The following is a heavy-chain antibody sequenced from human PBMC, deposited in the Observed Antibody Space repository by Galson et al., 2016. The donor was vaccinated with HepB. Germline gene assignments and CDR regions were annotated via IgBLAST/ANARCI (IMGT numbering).Heavy chain of an antibody. Sequence: CAISGDSVSSNSAAWNWIRQSPSRGLEWLGRTYYRSKWYNDYAVSVKSRITINPDTSKNQFSLQLSSVTPEDTAVYYCARDETRDNSSLNYYYYYYMDVWGKGTTVTVSS. CDR3: ARDETRDNSSLNYYYYYYMDV. D-gene: IGHD6-13*01. CDR1: GDSVSSNSAA. J-gene: IGHJ6*03. V-gene: IGHV6-1*01. CDR2: TYYRSKWYN.